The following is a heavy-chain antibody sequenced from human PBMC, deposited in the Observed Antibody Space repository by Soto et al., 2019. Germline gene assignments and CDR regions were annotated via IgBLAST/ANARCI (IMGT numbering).Heavy chain of an antibody. CDR1: GGSFSGYY. D-gene: IGHD3-3*01. V-gene: IGHV4-34*01. J-gene: IGHJ4*02. CDR3: ARDRRQYDFWSGYYFRY. Sequence: SETLSLTCAVYGGSFSGYYLSWIRQPPGKGLEWIGEINHSGSTNYNPSLKSRVTISVDTSKNQFSLKLSSVTAADTAVYYCARDRRQYDFWSGYYFRYWGQGTLVTVSS. CDR2: INHSGST.